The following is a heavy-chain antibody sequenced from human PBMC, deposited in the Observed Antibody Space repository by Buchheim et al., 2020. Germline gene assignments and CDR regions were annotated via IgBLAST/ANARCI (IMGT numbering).Heavy chain of an antibody. J-gene: IGHJ4*02. CDR3: ARDTSGWYRLDY. Sequence: QVQLQESGPGLVKPSETLSLTCVVSGGPISDSYWWSWVRQPPGKGLEWIGEIYHNGRSNLNPALKRRVSMSVDKSRSQLSLKLSSVTAADTAVYFCARDTSGWYRLDYWGQG. D-gene: IGHD6-19*01. CDR1: GGPISDSYW. V-gene: IGHV4-4*02. CDR2: IYHNGRS.